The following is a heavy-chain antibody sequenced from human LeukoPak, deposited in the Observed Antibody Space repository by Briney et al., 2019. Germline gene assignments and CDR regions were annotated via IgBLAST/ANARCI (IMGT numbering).Heavy chain of an antibody. CDR3: ARDPLFDY. Sequence: GGSLRLSCAASGFTFSSYGMHWVRQAPGKGLEWVAVISYDGSNKYYADSVQGRFTISRDNAKNSLYLQMNSLRAEDTAVYYCARDPLFDYWGQGTLVTVSS. V-gene: IGHV3-30*03. CDR2: ISYDGSNK. CDR1: GFTFSSYG. J-gene: IGHJ4*02.